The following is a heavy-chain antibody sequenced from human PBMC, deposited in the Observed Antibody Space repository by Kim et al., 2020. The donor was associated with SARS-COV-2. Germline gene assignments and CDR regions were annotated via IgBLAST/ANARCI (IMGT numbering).Heavy chain of an antibody. V-gene: IGHV3-9*01. CDR3: AKGGVARIYTSGWHDY. J-gene: IGHJ4*02. D-gene: IGHD6-19*01. Sequence: GGSLRLSCAASGFPFDDYAMHWVRQGPGKGLEWVSGISWNSGRIGYADSVKGRFTISRDNAESSLYLQMNSLRAEDTAFYYCAKGGVARIYTSGWHDYWGQGTLVTVSS. CDR1: GFPFDDYA. CDR2: ISWNSGRI.